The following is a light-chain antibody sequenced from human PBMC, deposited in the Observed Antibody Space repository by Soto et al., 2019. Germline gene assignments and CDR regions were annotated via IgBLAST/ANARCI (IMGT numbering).Light chain of an antibody. J-gene: IGKJ3*01. CDR2: AAS. V-gene: IGKV1-9*01. CDR1: QGISSY. CDR3: QQLNSFPPT. Sequence: DIQLTQSPSFLSASIGDRVTITCRASQGISSYLAWYQQKPGKAPKLLLYAASTLQSGVPSRFSGSGSETDFTLTISSLQPEDFATYYCQQLNSFPPTFGPGPKWISN.